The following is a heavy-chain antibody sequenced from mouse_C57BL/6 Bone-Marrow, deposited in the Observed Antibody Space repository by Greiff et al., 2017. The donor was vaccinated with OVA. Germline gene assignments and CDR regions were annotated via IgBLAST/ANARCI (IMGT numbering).Heavy chain of an antibody. CDR3: ARSDHYYGSSYRYYYAMDY. V-gene: IGHV1-64*01. CDR1: GYTFTSYW. D-gene: IGHD1-1*01. J-gene: IGHJ4*01. CDR2: IHPNSGST. Sequence: QVQLQQPGAELVKPGASVKLSCKASGYTFTSYWMHWVKQRPGQGLEWIGMIHPNSGSTNYNEKFKSKATLTVDKSSSTAYMQLSSLTSEDSAVYYCARSDHYYGSSYRYYYAMDYWGQGTSVTVSS.